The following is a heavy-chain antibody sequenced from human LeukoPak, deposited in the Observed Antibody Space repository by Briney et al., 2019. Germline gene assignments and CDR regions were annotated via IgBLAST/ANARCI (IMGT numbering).Heavy chain of an antibody. J-gene: IGHJ4*02. D-gene: IGHD4-17*01. Sequence: PSETLSLTCTVSGGSISSYYWSWIRQPPGKGLEWIGYIYYSGSTNYNPSLKSRVTISVDTSKNQFSLKLSSVTAADTAVYYCAREETVDYGESWGYFDYWGQGTLVTVSS. CDR1: GGSISSYY. V-gene: IGHV4-59*12. CDR2: IYYSGST. CDR3: AREETVDYGESWGYFDY.